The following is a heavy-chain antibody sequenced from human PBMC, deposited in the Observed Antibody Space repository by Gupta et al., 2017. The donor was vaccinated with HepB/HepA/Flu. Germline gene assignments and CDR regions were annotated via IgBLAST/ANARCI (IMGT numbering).Heavy chain of an antibody. D-gene: IGHD1-26*01. CDR2: ISWNSGSI. CDR1: GFTFDDYA. V-gene: IGHV3-9*01. J-gene: IGHJ3*02. CDR3: AKGGRSYYGHDAFDI. Sequence: EVQLVESGGGLVQPGRSLRLSCAASGFTFDDYAMHWVRQAPGKGLEWVSGISWNSGSIGYADSVKGRFTISRDNAKNSLYLQMNSLRAEDTALYYCAKGGRSYYGHDAFDIWGQGTMVTVSS.